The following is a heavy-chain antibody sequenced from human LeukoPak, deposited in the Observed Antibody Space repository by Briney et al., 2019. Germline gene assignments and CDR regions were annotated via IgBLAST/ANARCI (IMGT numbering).Heavy chain of an antibody. CDR2: ISYDGSNK. CDR1: GFTFSSYA. J-gene: IGHJ4*02. V-gene: IGHV3-30-3*01. Sequence: GGSLRLSCAASGFTFSSYAMHWVRQAPGKGLEWVAVISYDGSNKYYADSVKGRFTISRDNSKNTLYLQMNSLRAEDTAVYYCASFSSSWYNYFDSWGKGTLVPVSS. CDR3: ASFSSSWYNYFDS. D-gene: IGHD6-13*01.